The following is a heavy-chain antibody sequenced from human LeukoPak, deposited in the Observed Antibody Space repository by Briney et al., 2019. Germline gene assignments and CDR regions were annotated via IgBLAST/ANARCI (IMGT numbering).Heavy chain of an antibody. CDR1: GGSFSGYY. D-gene: IGHD6-19*01. V-gene: IGHV4-34*01. Sequence: PSETLSLTCAVYGGSFSGYYWSWIRQPPGKGLEWIGEINHSGSTNYNPSLKSRVTISVDTSKNQFSLKLSSVTAADTAVYYCARDLYEQWLGWSFDYWGQGTLVTVSS. CDR2: INHSGST. J-gene: IGHJ4*02. CDR3: ARDLYEQWLGWSFDY.